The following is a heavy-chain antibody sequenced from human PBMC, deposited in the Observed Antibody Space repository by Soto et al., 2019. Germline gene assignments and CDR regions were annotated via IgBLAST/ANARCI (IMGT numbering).Heavy chain of an antibody. CDR2: ISSSSSTI. CDR3: ARGPRRSPLYYDSSGGSDY. CDR1: GFTFSSYS. V-gene: IGHV3-48*02. D-gene: IGHD3-22*01. J-gene: IGHJ4*02. Sequence: GGSLRLSCAASGFTFSSYSMNWVRQAPGKGLEWVSYISSSSSTIYYADSVKGRFTISRDNAKNSLYLQMNSLRDEDTAVYYCARGPRRSPLYYDSSGGSDYWGQGTLVTVSS.